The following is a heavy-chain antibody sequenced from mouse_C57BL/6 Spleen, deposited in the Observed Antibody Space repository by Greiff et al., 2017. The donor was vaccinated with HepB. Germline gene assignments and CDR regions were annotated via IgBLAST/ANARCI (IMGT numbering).Heavy chain of an antibody. CDR2: INPSSGYT. CDR1: GYTFTSYW. J-gene: IGHJ1*03. V-gene: IGHV1-7*01. CDR3: ARPTVVARGYFDV. Sequence: VQLQQSGAELAKPGASVKLSCKASGYTFTSYWMHWVNQRPGQGLEWIGYINPSSGYTKYNQKFKDKATLTADKSSSTAYMQLSSLTYEDSAVYYCARPTVVARGYFDVWGTGTTVTVSS. D-gene: IGHD1-1*01.